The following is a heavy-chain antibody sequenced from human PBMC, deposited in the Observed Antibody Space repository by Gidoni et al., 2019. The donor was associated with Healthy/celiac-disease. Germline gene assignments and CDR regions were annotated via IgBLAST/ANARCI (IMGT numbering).Heavy chain of an antibody. CDR1: GYTFTGYY. CDR3: ARVTLGYCSGGSCDYYYYGMDV. J-gene: IGHJ6*02. D-gene: IGHD2-15*01. CDR2: INPNSGVT. Sequence: QVQLVQSGAEVKKPGASVKVSCKASGYTFTGYYMHWVRLAPGQGLEWMGCINPNSGVTNYAQKFQGRVTMTRDTSISTAYMELSRLRSDDTAVYYCARVTLGYCSGGSCDYYYYGMDVWGQGTTVTVSS. V-gene: IGHV1-2*02.